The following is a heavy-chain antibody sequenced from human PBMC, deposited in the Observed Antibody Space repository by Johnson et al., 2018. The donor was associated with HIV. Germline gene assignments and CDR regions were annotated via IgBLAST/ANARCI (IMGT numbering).Heavy chain of an antibody. CDR1: RFTFDDYA. Sequence: QVQLVESGGAVVQPGGSLRLSCATSRFTFDDYAMHWVRQAPGKGLEWVAVISYDGSNKYYADSVKGRFTISRDTSKNTLYLQMNSLRAEDTAVYYCARDGGIGSTREDAFDIWGQGTMVIVSS. V-gene: IGHV3-30-3*01. D-gene: IGHD2-2*01. CDR3: ARDGGIGSTREDAFDI. J-gene: IGHJ3*02. CDR2: ISYDGSNK.